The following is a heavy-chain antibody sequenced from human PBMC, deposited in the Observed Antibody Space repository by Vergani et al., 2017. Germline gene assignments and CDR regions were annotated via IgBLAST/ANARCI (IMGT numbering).Heavy chain of an antibody. J-gene: IGHJ6*02. V-gene: IGHV1-18*01. CDR3: ARXRRVILKVYYYYYYGMDV. CDR1: GYTFTSYG. D-gene: IGHD3-9*01. CDR2: ISAFHGNT. Sequence: QVQLVQSGAEVKKPGASVKVSCKASGYTFTSYGISWVRQAPGQGLEWMVWISAFHGNTNYAQKLQGRVTMTTSTATSTTYRELRSLRSDDTAVYYCARXRRVILKVYYYYYYGMDVWGQGTTVTVSS.